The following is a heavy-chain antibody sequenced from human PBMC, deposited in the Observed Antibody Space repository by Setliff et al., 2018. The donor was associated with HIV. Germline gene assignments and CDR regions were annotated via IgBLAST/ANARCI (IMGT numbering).Heavy chain of an antibody. V-gene: IGHV4-61*02. CDR2: IYTSGST. CDR1: GGSISSGGYY. CDR3: ARGLSIFGVATPGFYSFMDV. Sequence: KPSETLSLTCTVSGGSISSGGYYWSWIRQAAGKGLEWIGRIYTSGSTNYNPSLKSRVTISVDTSKNQFSLKLSSVTAADTAVYYCARGLSIFGVATPGFYSFMDVWGKGTTVTVSS. D-gene: IGHD3-3*01. J-gene: IGHJ6*03.